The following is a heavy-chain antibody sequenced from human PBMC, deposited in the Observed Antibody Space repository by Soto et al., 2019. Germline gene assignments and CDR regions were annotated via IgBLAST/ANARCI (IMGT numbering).Heavy chain of an antibody. D-gene: IGHD6-13*01. CDR3: ARVWGSAAGTRWFDP. CDR1: GGSFSGYY. CDR2: INHSGST. J-gene: IGHJ5*02. Sequence: SETLSLTCAVYGGSFSGYYWNWIRQPQGKGLEWIGEINHSGSTNYNPSLKSRVTISVDTSKNQFSLKLSSVTAADTAVYYCARVWGSAAGTRWFDPWGQGTLVTVSS. V-gene: IGHV4-34*01.